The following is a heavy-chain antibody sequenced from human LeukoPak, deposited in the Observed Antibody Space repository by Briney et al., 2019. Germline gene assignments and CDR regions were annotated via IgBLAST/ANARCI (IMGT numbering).Heavy chain of an antibody. J-gene: IGHJ5*02. Sequence: SVKVSFKASGGTFSSYAISWVRQAPGQGLEWLGGIIPIFGTANYAQKFQGRVTITADESTSTAYMELSSLRSEDTAEYYCARTPQLPRVDCSGGSCYSGWFDPWGQGTLVTVSS. CDR2: IIPIFGTA. D-gene: IGHD2-15*01. CDR1: GGTFSSYA. V-gene: IGHV1-69*13. CDR3: ARTPQLPRVDCSGGSCYSGWFDP.